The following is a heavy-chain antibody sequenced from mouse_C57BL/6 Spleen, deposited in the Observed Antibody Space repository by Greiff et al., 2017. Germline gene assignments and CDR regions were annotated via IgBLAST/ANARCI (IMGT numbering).Heavy chain of an antibody. CDR2: MSDGGSYN. V-gene: IGHV5-4*01. J-gene: IGHJ2*01. D-gene: IGHD2-5*01. CDR1: GFTFSSYA. CDR3: ARSPRSYCSNDWDYFDY. Sequence: EVQLKESGGGLVKPGGSLKLSCAVSGFTFSSYALSWVRQTSEKRLVWVATMSDGGSYNYYPTNVKGRVTITSDNAKNNLYLQMSNLKSEDTAMYYCARSPRSYCSNDWDYFDYWGQGTTLTVSS.